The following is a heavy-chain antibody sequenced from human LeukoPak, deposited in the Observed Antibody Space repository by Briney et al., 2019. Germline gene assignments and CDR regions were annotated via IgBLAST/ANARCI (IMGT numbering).Heavy chain of an antibody. CDR3: AREMSPGLLPGDY. V-gene: IGHV3-21*01. J-gene: IGHJ4*02. CDR2: ITSTSSYM. Sequence: PGGSLRLSCAASGFTFSTYNMNWVRQAPGKGLEWVSSITSTSSYMYYADSVKGRFTISRDNAQNSLYLHMSSLRAEDTAVYYCAREMSPGLLPGDYWGQGTLVTVSS. D-gene: IGHD3-22*01. CDR1: GFTFSTYN.